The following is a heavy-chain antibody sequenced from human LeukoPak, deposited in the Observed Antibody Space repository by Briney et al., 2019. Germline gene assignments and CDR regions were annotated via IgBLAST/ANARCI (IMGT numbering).Heavy chain of an antibody. CDR1: GGSFSGYY. CDR3: ARAPRLGSYYDY. CDR2: INHSGST. Sequence: SETLSLTCAVYGGSFSGYYWSWIRQPPGKGLEWIGEINHSGSTNYNPSLKSGVTISVDTSKNQFSLKLSSVTAADTAVYYCARAPRLGSYYDYWGQGTLVTVSS. V-gene: IGHV4-34*01. D-gene: IGHD1-26*01. J-gene: IGHJ4*02.